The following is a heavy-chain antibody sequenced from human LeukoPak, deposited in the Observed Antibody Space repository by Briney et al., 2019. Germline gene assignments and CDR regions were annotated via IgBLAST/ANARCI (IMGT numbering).Heavy chain of an antibody. V-gene: IGHV1-69*05. CDR1: GGTFSSYA. CDR3: ARAVRYCSSTSCYDPPFFDY. J-gene: IGHJ4*02. D-gene: IGHD2-2*01. Sequence: SVKVSCKASGGTFSSYAISWVRQAPGQGLEWMGRIIPIFGTANYAQKFQGRVTITTDESTSTAYMELSSLRSEDTAVYYCARAVRYCSSTSCYDPPFFDYWGQGTLVTVSS. CDR2: IIPIFGTA.